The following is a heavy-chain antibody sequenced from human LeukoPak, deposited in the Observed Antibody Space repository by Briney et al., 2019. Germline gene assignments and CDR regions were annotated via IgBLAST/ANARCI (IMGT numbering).Heavy chain of an antibody. Sequence: SETLSLTCAVSGHAISTGYYWGWIRQPPGKGLEWIGSMSHNRGTYYNPSLKSRVTISMDTSKNQISLRLTSVTAADTAVYYCARYYASGVSAYNYYGMDVWGRGTTVTVSS. CDR1: GHAISTGYY. D-gene: IGHD3-10*01. CDR3: ARYYASGVSAYNYYGMDV. V-gene: IGHV4-38-2*01. CDR2: MSHNRGT. J-gene: IGHJ6*04.